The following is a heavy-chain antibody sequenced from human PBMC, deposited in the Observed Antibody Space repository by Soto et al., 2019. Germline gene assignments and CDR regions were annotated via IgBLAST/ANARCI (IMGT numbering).Heavy chain of an antibody. V-gene: IGHV1-69*01. J-gene: IGHJ6*02. CDR1: GGTFSNYT. Sequence: QVQLVQSGAEVKNPGSSVKVFCKASGGTFSNYTISWVRQAPGQGLEWMGGIIPVFGTTDYDPKFQGRVTITADGSTSTAYLKLSSLSSAAAAVYYCARSSPYIVVRKPTGNQDYYGMDVWGQGTTVTVSS. D-gene: IGHD2-2*01. CDR3: ARSSPYIVVRKPTGNQDYYGMDV. CDR2: IIPVFGTT.